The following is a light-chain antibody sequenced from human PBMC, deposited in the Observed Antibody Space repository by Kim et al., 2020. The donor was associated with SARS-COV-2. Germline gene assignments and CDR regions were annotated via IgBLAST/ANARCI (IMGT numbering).Light chain of an antibody. CDR3: QQYYNNPLT. CDR1: QSVLHTNNKDY. Sequence: DIVMTQSPDSLAVSLGERATINCKSSQSVLHTNNKDYLAWYQQKAGQPPKLLIYYASTREFGVPDRFSGSGSGTDFTLTISSLQAEDVAVYYCQQYYNNPLTFGGGTKVDI. J-gene: IGKJ4*01. V-gene: IGKV4-1*01. CDR2: YAS.